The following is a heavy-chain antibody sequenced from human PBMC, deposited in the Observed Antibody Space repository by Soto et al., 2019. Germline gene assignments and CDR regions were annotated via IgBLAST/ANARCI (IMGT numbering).Heavy chain of an antibody. J-gene: IGHJ3*02. V-gene: IGHV1-2*04. CDR3: ARAGGYCTNGVCYAFDI. CDR2: INPNSGGT. Sequence: ASVKVSCKASGYPFTGYYMHWVRQAPGQGLEWMGWINPNSGGTNYAQKFQGWVTMTRDTSISTAYMELSRLRSDDTAVYYCARAGGYCTNGVCYAFDIWGQGTMVTVSS. D-gene: IGHD2-8*01. CDR1: GYPFTGYY.